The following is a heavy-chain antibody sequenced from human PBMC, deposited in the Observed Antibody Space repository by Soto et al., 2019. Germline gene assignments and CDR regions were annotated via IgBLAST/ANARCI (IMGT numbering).Heavy chain of an antibody. V-gene: IGHV4-30-2*01. CDR2: IYHSGST. D-gene: IGHD7-27*01. CDR1: GGSFSGYS. J-gene: IGHJ5*02. CDR3: ARVPGP. Sequence: PSETLSLTCAVYGGSFSGYSWSWIRQPPGKGLEWIGYIYHSGSTYYNPSLKSRVTISVDRSKNQFSLKLSSVTAADTAVYYCARVPGPLGQGTLVTVSS.